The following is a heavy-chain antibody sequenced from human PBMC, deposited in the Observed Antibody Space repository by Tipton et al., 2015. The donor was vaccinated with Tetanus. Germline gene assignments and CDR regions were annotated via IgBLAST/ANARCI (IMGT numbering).Heavy chain of an antibody. CDR1: GGSITSSTYY. CDR2: FYSGGSI. J-gene: IGHJ5*02. CDR3: ARHSSWFDP. D-gene: IGHD2/OR15-2a*01. Sequence: TLSLTCTVSGGSITSSTYYWGWIRQPPGKSLEWIGTFYSGGSIFYNPSFKSRATISVDTPKNQISLRLTSVASADTAVYYCARHSSWFDPWGQGTLVTVSS. V-gene: IGHV4-39*01.